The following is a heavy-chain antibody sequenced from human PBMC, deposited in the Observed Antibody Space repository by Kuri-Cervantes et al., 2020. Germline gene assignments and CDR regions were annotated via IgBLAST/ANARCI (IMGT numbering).Heavy chain of an antibody. J-gene: IGHJ4*02. Sequence: ASVKVSCKVSGNTLTELSIHWVRQTPGKGLEWMGGFDPEDGERIYAQKFRGRVTMTEDTSTDTAYMELSSLRSEDTAVYYCATHSVGATTSWGYFDYWGQGTLVTVSS. D-gene: IGHD1-26*01. CDR1: GNTLTELS. V-gene: IGHV1-24*01. CDR3: ATHSVGATTSWGYFDY. CDR2: FDPEDGER.